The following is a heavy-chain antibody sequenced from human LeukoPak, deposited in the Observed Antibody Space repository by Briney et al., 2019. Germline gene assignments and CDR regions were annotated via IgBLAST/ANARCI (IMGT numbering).Heavy chain of an antibody. Sequence: SGPSLVKPTQTLTLTCAFSGFSLTTRGVGVGWIRQPPGRALEWLALIYWDDDKRYSPSLKSRLTITKDTSKKQVVLTVTNLDPVDTATYYCARLAYYDNSGSSRPFDIWGQGTRVTVS. CDR1: GFSLTTRGVG. V-gene: IGHV2-5*02. CDR3: ARLAYYDNSGSSRPFDI. J-gene: IGHJ3*02. D-gene: IGHD3-22*01. CDR2: IYWDDDK.